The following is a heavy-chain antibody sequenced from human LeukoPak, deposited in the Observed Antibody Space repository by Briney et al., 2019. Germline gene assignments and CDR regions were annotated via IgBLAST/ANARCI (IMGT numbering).Heavy chain of an antibody. D-gene: IGHD3-22*01. J-gene: IGHJ5*02. CDR1: GDSISSGDYH. CDR3: ARVTMIVVVNWFDP. Sequence: SETLSLTCTVSGDSISSGDYHWSWIRQPPGEGLEWIGHIYYSGSTHYNPSLQSRVTISVDTSKNYFSLRLSSVTAADTAVYYCARVTMIVVVNWFDPWGQGTLVTVSS. CDR2: IYYSGST. V-gene: IGHV4-30-4*01.